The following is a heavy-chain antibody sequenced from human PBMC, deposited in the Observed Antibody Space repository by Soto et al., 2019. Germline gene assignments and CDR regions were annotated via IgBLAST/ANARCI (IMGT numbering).Heavy chain of an antibody. D-gene: IGHD3-16*02. CDR2: IRSKAYGGTT. CDR3: TRVRNYDYIWGSYRLDAFDI. Sequence: GGSLRLSCTASGFTFGDYAMSWFRQAPGKGLEWVGFIRSKAYGGTTEYAASVKGRFTISRDDSKSIAYPQMNSLKTEDTAVYYCTRVRNYDYIWGSYRLDAFDIWGQGTMVTVSS. V-gene: IGHV3-49*03. J-gene: IGHJ3*02. CDR1: GFTFGDYA.